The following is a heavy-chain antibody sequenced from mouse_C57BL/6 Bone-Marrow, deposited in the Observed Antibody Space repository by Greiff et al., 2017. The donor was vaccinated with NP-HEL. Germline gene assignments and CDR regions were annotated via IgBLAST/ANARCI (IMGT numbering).Heavy chain of an antibody. Sequence: DVMLVESGGGLVKPGGSLKLSCAASGFTFSSYAMSWVRQTPEKRLEWVATISDGGSYTYYPDNVKGRFTISRDNAKNNLYLQMSHLKSEDTAMYYCARDQRLRDYFDYWGQGSTLTVSS. CDR1: GFTFSSYA. CDR2: ISDGGSYT. J-gene: IGHJ2*01. D-gene: IGHD1-1*01. CDR3: ARDQRLRDYFDY. V-gene: IGHV5-4*01.